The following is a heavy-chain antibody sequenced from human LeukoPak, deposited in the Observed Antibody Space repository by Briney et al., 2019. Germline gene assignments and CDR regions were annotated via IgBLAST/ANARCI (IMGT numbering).Heavy chain of an antibody. CDR3: ARAVVVAATFDY. Sequence: SETLSLTCAVYGGSFSGYYWSWIRQPPGKGLEWIGENNHSGSTNYNPSLKSRVTISVDTSKNQFSLKLSSVTAADTAVYYCARAVVVAATFDYWGQGTLVTVSS. CDR1: GGSFSGYY. CDR2: NNHSGST. V-gene: IGHV4-34*01. J-gene: IGHJ4*02. D-gene: IGHD2-15*01.